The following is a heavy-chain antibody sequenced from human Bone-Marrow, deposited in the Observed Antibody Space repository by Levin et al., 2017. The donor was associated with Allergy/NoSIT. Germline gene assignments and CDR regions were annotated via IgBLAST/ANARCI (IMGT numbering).Heavy chain of an antibody. J-gene: IGHJ5*02. Sequence: GESLKISCAASGFTFSDYYMTWIRQAPGKGLEWISYISISGSTIYYAESVKGRFTISRDNARNTLYLQMNSLRAEDTAMYFCARDGQLSGSWFENWFDHWGQGTLVTVSS. CDR2: ISISGSTI. CDR3: ARDGQLSGSWFENWFDH. CDR1: GFTFSDYY. V-gene: IGHV3-11*01. D-gene: IGHD6-13*01.